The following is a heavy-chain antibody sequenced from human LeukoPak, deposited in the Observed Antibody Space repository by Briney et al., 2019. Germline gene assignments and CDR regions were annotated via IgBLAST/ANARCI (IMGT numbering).Heavy chain of an antibody. D-gene: IGHD2-15*01. CDR3: ARDRASAGGSDY. Sequence: NSSETLSLTGSVSGGSISPYYWSWIRQPPGKGLEWIGYIYYSGTTNYNPSLQSRVTISVATSKNQFSLKLSSVTAADTALYYCARDRASAGGSDYWGQGTLVTVSS. CDR2: IYYSGTT. V-gene: IGHV4-59*01. J-gene: IGHJ4*02. CDR1: GGSISPYY.